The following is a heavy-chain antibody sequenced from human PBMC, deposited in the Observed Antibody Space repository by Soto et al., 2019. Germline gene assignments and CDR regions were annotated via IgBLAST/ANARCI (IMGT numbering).Heavy chain of an antibody. Sequence: PGEALKISCNASGYIFNDYWIGRVRQMPGKGLEWVGIVSPCDSDTRYSPSFQGQVTISADKSINTAFLQWRTLKASDTAIYYCARARPPAYSIHFNSWGQGTLVTVSS. D-gene: IGHD3-16*01. CDR2: VSPCDSDT. CDR3: ARARPPAYSIHFNS. J-gene: IGHJ4*02. V-gene: IGHV5-51*01. CDR1: GYIFNDYW.